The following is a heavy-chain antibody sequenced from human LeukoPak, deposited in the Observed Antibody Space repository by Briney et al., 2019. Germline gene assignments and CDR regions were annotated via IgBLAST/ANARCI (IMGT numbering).Heavy chain of an antibody. D-gene: IGHD2-15*01. CDR3: ASLCVFGTCYRDY. V-gene: IGHV4-61*01. J-gene: IGHJ4*02. Sequence: PSETLSLTCTVSGGSISSSSYYWSWIRQPPGKGLEWIGYIYYSGSTNYNPSLKSRVTMSLDTSKNQFSLKLRSVTAADTAVYYCASLCVFGTCYRDYWGQGSLVTVSS. CDR1: GGSISSSSYY. CDR2: IYYSGST.